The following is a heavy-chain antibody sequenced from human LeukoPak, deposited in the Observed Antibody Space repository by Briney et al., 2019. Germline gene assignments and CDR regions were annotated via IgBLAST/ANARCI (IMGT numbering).Heavy chain of an antibody. CDR1: GYILTSYG. V-gene: IGHV1-18*01. J-gene: IGHJ4*02. CDR3: ARDYIWGSYGY. D-gene: IGHD3-16*01. CDR2: ISTYTGDT. Sequence: ASVKVSCKASGYILTSYGINWVRQAPGQGLEWMGWISTYTGDTVYAQKFQGRVTMTTDTSTSTAYMELRSLRSDDTAVYYCARDYIWGSYGYWGQGTLVTVSS.